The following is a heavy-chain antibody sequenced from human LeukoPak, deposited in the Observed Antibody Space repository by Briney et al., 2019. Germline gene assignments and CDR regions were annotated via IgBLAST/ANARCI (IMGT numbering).Heavy chain of an antibody. CDR2: ISSSSIYI. Sequence: GGSLRLSCAASGFTFSAYSMNWVRQAPGKGLEWVSSISSSSIYIYYADSVKGRFTISRDNAKNSLYLQMNSLRAEDTAVYFCARARYCSSTNCYEHDYWGQGTLVTVSS. D-gene: IGHD2-2*01. CDR3: ARARYCSSTNCYEHDY. V-gene: IGHV3-21*01. CDR1: GFTFSAYS. J-gene: IGHJ4*02.